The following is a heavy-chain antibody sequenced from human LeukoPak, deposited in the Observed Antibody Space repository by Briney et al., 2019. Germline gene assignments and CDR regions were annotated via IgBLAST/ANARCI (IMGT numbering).Heavy chain of an antibody. V-gene: IGHV4-59*01. CDR2: IHYSGST. J-gene: IGHJ4*02. Sequence: SETLSLTCSVSGGYLSSYYWSWIRQPPGKGLEWIAFIHYSGSTNYNPSLKSRVTISLDTSKNQLSLKMTSVTAADTAMYYCASGPESYYFDYWGQGTLVTVSS. CDR3: ASGPESYYFDY. CDR1: GGYLSSYY.